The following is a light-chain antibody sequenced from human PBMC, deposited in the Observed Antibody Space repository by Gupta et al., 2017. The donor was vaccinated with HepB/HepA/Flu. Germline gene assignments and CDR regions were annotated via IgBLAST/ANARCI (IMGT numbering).Light chain of an antibody. Sequence: QSVLTQPPSASGTPGQRVTISCSGSNSNIGSNTVNWYQQLPGTAPKLLIYTNNHRPSGVPDRFSGSKAGTSASLAISGLQSEDEAGYFCAEWDDSMNGPVFGGGTKLTVL. V-gene: IGLV1-44*01. CDR1: NSNIGSNT. CDR2: TNN. J-gene: IGLJ3*02. CDR3: AEWDDSMNGPV.